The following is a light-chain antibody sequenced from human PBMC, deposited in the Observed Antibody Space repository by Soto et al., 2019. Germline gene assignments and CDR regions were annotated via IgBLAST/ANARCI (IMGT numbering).Light chain of an antibody. V-gene: IGLV1-51*01. J-gene: IGLJ2*01. CDR1: SSNIGNNY. CDR2: DNN. Sequence: QSVLTQPPSVSAAPGQKVTISWSGSSSNIGNNYVSWYQHLPGTAPKLLIYDNNKRPSGIPDRFSGSKSGTSATLGITGLQTGDEADYYCGTWDSSLSVVVFGGGTKLTAL. CDR3: GTWDSSLSVVV.